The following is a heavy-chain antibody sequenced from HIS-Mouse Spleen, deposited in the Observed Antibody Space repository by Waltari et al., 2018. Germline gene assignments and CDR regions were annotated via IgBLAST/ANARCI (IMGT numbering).Heavy chain of an antibody. Sequence: EVQLLESGGGLVQPGGSLRLSCAASGFTFSSYAISWFRQAPGKGLEWVSAISGSGGRTYYADSVKGRFTISRDNSKNTLYLQMNSLRAEDTAVYYCATRMYYDILTGYDYWGQGTLVTVSS. CDR2: ISGSGGRT. V-gene: IGHV3-23*01. CDR1: GFTFSSYA. CDR3: ATRMYYDILTGYDY. D-gene: IGHD3-9*01. J-gene: IGHJ4*02.